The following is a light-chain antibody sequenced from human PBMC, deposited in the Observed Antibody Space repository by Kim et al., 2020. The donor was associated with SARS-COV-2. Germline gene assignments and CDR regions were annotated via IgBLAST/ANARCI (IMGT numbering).Light chain of an antibody. CDR2: DSN. CDR1: ISNISDNL. Sequence: ATACSGGISNISDNLLSWYQQLPRTAPNLLIYDSNKRPSGIPDRFSGSQSGTSATLDITGLQTGDEADYYCGTWDSSLNGFVFGTGTKVTVL. V-gene: IGLV1-51*01. J-gene: IGLJ1*01. CDR3: GTWDSSLNGFV.